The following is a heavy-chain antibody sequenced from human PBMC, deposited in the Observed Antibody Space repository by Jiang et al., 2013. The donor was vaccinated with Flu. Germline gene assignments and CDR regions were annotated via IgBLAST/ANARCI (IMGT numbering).Heavy chain of an antibody. Sequence: SQTLSLTCAISGDSVSSNSAAWTWIRQSPSRGLEWLGRTYFRSKRYDDYAPSVASRLTIILDTSKNQFSLQMSSVTPEDTAVYYCARGLYSGNYYYHDYWGQGTLVTVSS. CDR2: TYFRSKRYD. CDR1: GDSVSSNSAA. V-gene: IGHV6-1*01. CDR3: ARGLYSGNYYYHDY. J-gene: IGHJ4*02. D-gene: IGHD1-26*01.